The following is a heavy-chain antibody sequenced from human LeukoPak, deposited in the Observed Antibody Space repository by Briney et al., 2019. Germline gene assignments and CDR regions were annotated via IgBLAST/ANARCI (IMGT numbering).Heavy chain of an antibody. CDR1: GYTFTGYY. J-gene: IGHJ5*02. CDR2: INPNSGGT. V-gene: IGHV1-2*02. D-gene: IGHD3-10*01. CDR3: ARGHRGLWFGELLSAPT. Sequence: ASVKVSCKASGYTFTGYYMHWVRQAPGQGLEWMGWINPNSGGTNYAQKSQGRVTMTRDTSISTAYMELSRLRSDDTAVYYCARGHRGLWFGELLSAPTWGQGTLVTVSS.